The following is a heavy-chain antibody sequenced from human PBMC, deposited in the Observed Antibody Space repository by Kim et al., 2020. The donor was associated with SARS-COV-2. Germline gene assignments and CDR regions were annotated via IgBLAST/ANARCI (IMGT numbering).Heavy chain of an antibody. CDR2: ISNYNGDT. D-gene: IGHD3-16*01. V-gene: IGHV1-18*01. CDR1: GYTFRSYG. J-gene: IGHJ4*02. Sequence: ASVKVSCKASGYTFRSYGMYWVRQAPGQGLEWMGWISNYNGDTKYAQKFQGRLTLTTDKPTATAYMELRGLTSDDTAVYYCVRGGGTLTTIGDDHWGQGTLVTVSS. CDR3: VRGGGTLTTIGDDH.